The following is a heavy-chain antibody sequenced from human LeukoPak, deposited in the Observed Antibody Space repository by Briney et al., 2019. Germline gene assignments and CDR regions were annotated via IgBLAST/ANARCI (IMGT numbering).Heavy chain of an antibody. V-gene: IGHV1-2*02. CDR1: GYTFTGYY. CDR3: ARGRYCSDGNCYHNWFDP. J-gene: IGHJ5*02. CDR2: INPNSGGT. Sequence: AASVKVSCKASGYTFTGYYMHWVRQAPGQGPEWMGWINPNSGGTDYAQKFQGRVTMTRDTSINTAYMELSSLRSDDTAVYYCARGRYCSDGNCYHNWFDPWGQGTLVTVSS. D-gene: IGHD2-15*01.